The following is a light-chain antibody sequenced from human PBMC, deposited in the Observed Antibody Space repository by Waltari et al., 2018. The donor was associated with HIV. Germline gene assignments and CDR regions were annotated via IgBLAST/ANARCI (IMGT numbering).Light chain of an antibody. J-gene: IGLJ3*02. CDR1: TSNIASDS. V-gene: IGLV1-47*01. Sequence: TQSPSASGAPGQRVTLTCSAVTSNIASDSIYWYQQVPGTAPKLLIFRGDQRPSGVPDRFSGSKSGASSSLAISGLQSDDEADYYWAAITDIMSGWLFGGGTKLTVL. CDR2: RGD. CDR3: AAITDIMSGWL.